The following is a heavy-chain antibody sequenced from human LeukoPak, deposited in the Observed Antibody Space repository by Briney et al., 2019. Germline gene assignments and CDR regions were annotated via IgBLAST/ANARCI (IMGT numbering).Heavy chain of an antibody. Sequence: GGSLRLSCAASGFTFSSYSMNWVRQAPGKGLEWVSSISSSSGYKYYADSVKGRFTISRDNAKNSLYLQMNSLRAEDTAVYYCARDRVTVTTDYYYYMDVWGKGTTVTVSS. J-gene: IGHJ6*03. D-gene: IGHD4-11*01. CDR1: GFTFSSYS. CDR2: ISSSSGYK. V-gene: IGHV3-21*01. CDR3: ARDRVTVTTDYYYYMDV.